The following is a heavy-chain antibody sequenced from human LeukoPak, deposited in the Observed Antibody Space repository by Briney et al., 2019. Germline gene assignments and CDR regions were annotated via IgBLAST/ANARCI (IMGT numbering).Heavy chain of an antibody. V-gene: IGHV3-30-3*01. J-gene: IGHJ6*03. CDR3: ARDSHRNSDYYYYYYYMDV. Sequence: PGGSLRLSCAASGFTFSSYAMHWVRRAPGKGLEWVAVISYDGSNKYYADSVKGRFTISRDNSKNTLYLQMNSLRAEDTAVYYCARDSHRNSDYYYYYYYMDVWGKGTTVTVSS. D-gene: IGHD1-7*01. CDR2: ISYDGSNK. CDR1: GFTFSSYA.